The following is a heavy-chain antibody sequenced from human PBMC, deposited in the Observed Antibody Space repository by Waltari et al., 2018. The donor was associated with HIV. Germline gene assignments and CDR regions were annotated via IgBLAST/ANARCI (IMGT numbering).Heavy chain of an antibody. CDR1: RLTFSSSS. CDR2: ISSGSVYI. CDR3: ARDEAEMATLTAFDI. D-gene: IGHD5-12*01. J-gene: IGHJ3*02. Sequence: EVQLVESGGGLVKPGGSLRLSCPASRLTFSSSSMTWVRQAPGKGLEWVSSISSGSVYIYYADSVKGRFTISRDNAKNSLYLQMNSLRAEDTAVYYCARDEAEMATLTAFDIWGQGTMVTVSS. V-gene: IGHV3-21*01.